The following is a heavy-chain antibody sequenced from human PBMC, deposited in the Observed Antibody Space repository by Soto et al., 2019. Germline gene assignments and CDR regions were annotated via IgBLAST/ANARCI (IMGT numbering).Heavy chain of an antibody. Sequence: QVQLVQSGAEVKKPGASVKVSCKASGYTFTSYGISWVRQAPGQALEWMGWISAYNGNTNYAQKLQGRVTMTTDTSTSTAYMELRSLRSDDTAVYYCARVPIAVAGTLYYYYGMDVWGQGTTVTVSS. CDR1: GYTFTSYG. J-gene: IGHJ6*02. D-gene: IGHD6-19*01. CDR3: ARVPIAVAGTLYYYYGMDV. V-gene: IGHV1-18*01. CDR2: ISAYNGNT.